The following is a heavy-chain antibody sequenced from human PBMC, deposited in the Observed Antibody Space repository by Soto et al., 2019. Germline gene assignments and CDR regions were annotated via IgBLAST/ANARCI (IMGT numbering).Heavy chain of an antibody. CDR1: GFSVSQNY. V-gene: IGHV3-53*01. CDR3: ARGDGYNAAPFDS. CDR2: LYRAGNA. D-gene: IGHD5-18*01. Sequence: LRLSCVASGFSVSQNYMTWVRQAPGRGLEWVSVLYRAGNAYYADSVKGRFTISRDISSNTLYLQMNRLRAEGTAVYYCARGDGYNAAPFDSWGQGTLVTVSS. J-gene: IGHJ4*02.